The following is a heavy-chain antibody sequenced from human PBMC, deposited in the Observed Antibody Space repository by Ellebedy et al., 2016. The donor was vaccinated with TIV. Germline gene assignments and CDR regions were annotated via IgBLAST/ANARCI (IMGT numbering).Heavy chain of an antibody. CDR1: GFTFSSYT. J-gene: IGHJ5*02. CDR3: AKGRHFSPLGP. V-gene: IGHV3-21*04. CDR2: ISSSSTYI. Sequence: GESLKISXAASGFTFSSYTMNWVRQAPGKGLEWLSSISSSSTYIYYADSVKGRFTISRDNSKNTVYLQMNGLRVEDTALYYCAKGRHFSPLGPWGQGNLVSVSS.